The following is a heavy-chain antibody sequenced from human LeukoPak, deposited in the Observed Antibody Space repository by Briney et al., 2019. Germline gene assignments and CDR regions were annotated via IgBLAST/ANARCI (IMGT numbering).Heavy chain of an antibody. J-gene: IGHJ4*02. V-gene: IGHV3-53*01. CDR3: AGHQHDSSAYYYMDY. CDR1: GFTVSSTY. D-gene: IGHD3-22*01. Sequence: GESLRLSCAASGFTVSSTYMSWVRQPPGKGLEWVSIIYTGGTTHHADSVKGRFTISRDISKNTLYLQMNSLRAEDTAVYYCAGHQHDSSAYYYMDYWGQGTLVTVSS. CDR2: IYTGGTT.